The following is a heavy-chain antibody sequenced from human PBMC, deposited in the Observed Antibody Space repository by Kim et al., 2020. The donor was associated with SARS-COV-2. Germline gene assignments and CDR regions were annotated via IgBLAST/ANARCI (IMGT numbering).Heavy chain of an antibody. D-gene: IGHD3-16*01. Sequence: SETLSLTCTVSGGSISSYYWSWIRQPPGKGLEWIGYIYYSGSTNYNPSLKSRVTISVDTSKNQFSLKLSSVTAADTAVYYCARDGGGIRDYYMDVWGKGTTVTVSS. CDR3: ARDGGGIRDYYMDV. J-gene: IGHJ6*03. CDR2: IYYSGST. CDR1: GGSISSYY. V-gene: IGHV4-59*01.